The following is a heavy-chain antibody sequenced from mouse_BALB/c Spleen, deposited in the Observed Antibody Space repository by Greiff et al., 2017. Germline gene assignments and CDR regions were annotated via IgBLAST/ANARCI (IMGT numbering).Heavy chain of an antibody. D-gene: IGHD1-1*01. CDR2: INPSSGYT. J-gene: IGHJ1*01. Sequence: VQLQQSGAELARPGASVKMSCKASGYTFTSYTMHWVKQRPGQGLEWIGYINPSSGYTNYTQKFKDKATLTADKSSSTAYMQLSSLTSEDSAVYDCARTPYYYGSSWYFDVWGAGTTVTVSS. CDR3: ARTPYYYGSSWYFDV. V-gene: IGHV1-4*01. CDR1: GYTFTSYT.